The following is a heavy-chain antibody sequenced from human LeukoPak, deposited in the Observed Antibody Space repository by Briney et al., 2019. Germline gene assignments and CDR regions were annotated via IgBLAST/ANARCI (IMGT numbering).Heavy chain of an antibody. CDR3: AKDAYYYGSGSYLDY. CDR2: ISWNSGSI. Sequence: SLRLSCAASGFTFSSYAMSWVRQAPGKGLEWVSGISWNSGSIGYADSVKGRFTISRDNAKNSLYLQMNSLRAEDTALYYCAKDAYYYGSGSYLDYWGQGTLVTVSS. J-gene: IGHJ4*02. V-gene: IGHV3-9*01. CDR1: GFTFSSYA. D-gene: IGHD3-10*01.